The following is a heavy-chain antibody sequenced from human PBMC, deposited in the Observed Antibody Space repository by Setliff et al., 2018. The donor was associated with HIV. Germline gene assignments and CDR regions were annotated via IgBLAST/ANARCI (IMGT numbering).Heavy chain of an antibody. CDR1: GFTFSSYG. CDR2: IWYDGSNE. J-gene: IGHJ6*02. V-gene: IGHV3-33*06. Sequence: GGSLRLSCAGSGFTFSSYGMNWVRQAPGEGLEWVALIWYDGSNEYYADSVKGRFTIARDNSNNILYLQMNSLRAEDTAVYYCAKDFARYSSYYHGMDVWGQGTTVTVSS. D-gene: IGHD5-18*01. CDR3: AKDFARYSSYYHGMDV.